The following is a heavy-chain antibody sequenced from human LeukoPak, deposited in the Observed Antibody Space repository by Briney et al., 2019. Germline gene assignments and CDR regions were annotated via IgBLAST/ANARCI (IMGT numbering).Heavy chain of an antibody. D-gene: IGHD6-13*01. CDR2: IYPGDSDT. V-gene: IGHV5-51*01. J-gene: IGHJ6*03. Sequence: GESLKISCKGSGYSFTSYWIGWVRQMPGKGLEWMWIIYPGDSDTRYSPSFQGQVTISADKSISTAYLQWSSLKASDTAMYYCTSAAAGTGAYYYYMDVWGKGTTVTVSS. CDR1: GYSFTSYW. CDR3: TSAAAGTGAYYYYMDV.